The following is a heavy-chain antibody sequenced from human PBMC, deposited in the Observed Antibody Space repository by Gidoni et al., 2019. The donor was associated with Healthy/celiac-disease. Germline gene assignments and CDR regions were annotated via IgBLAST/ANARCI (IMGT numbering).Heavy chain of an antibody. Sequence: QVQLVQSGAEVKKPGASVNVSCKASGYTFTSYGISWVRQAPGQGLEWMGWISAYNGNTNYAQKLQGRVTMTTDTSTSTAYMELRSLRSDDTAVYYCARVENDILTDDYYYGMDVWGQGTTVTVSS. D-gene: IGHD3-9*01. CDR3: ARVENDILTDDYYYGMDV. CDR2: ISAYNGNT. V-gene: IGHV1-18*01. CDR1: GYTFTSYG. J-gene: IGHJ6*02.